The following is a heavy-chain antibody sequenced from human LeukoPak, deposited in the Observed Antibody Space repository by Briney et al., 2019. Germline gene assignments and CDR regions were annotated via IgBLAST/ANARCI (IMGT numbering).Heavy chain of an antibody. D-gene: IGHD4-23*01. J-gene: IGHJ4*02. V-gene: IGHV3-20*01. CDR2: INWNGGST. CDR1: GFTFDDYG. CDR3: ARDGGTNYGRNHDDPFDY. Sequence: PGGSLRLSCAASGFTFDDYGMSGVRHAPGKGLEWVSGINWNGGSTGYADSVKGRFTISRDKAKNSLYLQMNSLRAEHTALYHCARDGGTNYGRNHDDPFDYSSQGTLVTVPS.